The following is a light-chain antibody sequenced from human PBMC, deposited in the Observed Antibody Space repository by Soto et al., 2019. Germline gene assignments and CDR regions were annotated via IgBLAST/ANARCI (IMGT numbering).Light chain of an antibody. J-gene: IGKJ4*01. V-gene: IGKV4-1*01. Sequence: DIVMTQSPDSLAVSLGERATINCKSSQSVSYSSNNKHYLAWYQQKAGQPPKLLIYSASSRESGVPDRFSGSGSGTDFTLTISTLQAEDVAVYYCQECLSVPYTFGGGTKVVLK. CDR3: QECLSVPYT. CDR1: QSVSYSSNNKHY. CDR2: SAS.